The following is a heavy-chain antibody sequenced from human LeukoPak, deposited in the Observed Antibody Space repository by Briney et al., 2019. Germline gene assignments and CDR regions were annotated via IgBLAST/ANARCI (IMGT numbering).Heavy chain of an antibody. J-gene: IGHJ4*02. CDR1: GYTFTSYD. V-gene: IGHV1-69*05. CDR3: ARDHGSGWYPRLDY. D-gene: IGHD6-19*01. Sequence: GASVKVSCKASGYTFTSYDINWVRQATGQGLEWMGGIIPIFGTANYAQKFQGRVTITTDESTSTAYMELSSLRSEDTAVYYCARDHGSGWYPRLDYWGQGTLVTVSS. CDR2: IIPIFGTA.